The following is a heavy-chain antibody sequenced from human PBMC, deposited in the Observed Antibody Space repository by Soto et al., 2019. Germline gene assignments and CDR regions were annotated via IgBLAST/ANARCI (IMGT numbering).Heavy chain of an antibody. CDR1: GFTFXNYW. J-gene: IGHJ4*02. CDR3: ASPRRGY. Sequence: EVQLVESGGGLVQPGGSLRLSCAASGFTFXNYWMHWVRQAPGKGLVWLSGINNDGATTTHADSVKGRFTISRDNAKNTLYLQMNGLRAEDTAVYYCASPRRGYWGQGTLVTVSS. CDR2: INNDGATT. V-gene: IGHV3-74*03.